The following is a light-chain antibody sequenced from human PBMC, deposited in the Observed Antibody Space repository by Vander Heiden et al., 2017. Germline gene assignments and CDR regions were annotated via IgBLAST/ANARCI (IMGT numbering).Light chain of an antibody. V-gene: IGKV1-39*01. CDR3: QQSDSTSIT. J-gene: IGKJ5*01. Sequence: DIQMTQYPSSLSASVGDRVTITCRASQSISSYLNWYQQKPGKAPKLLIYAASSLQRGVPSRFSGSGSGTDFTLTISSLQPEDFATYYCQQSDSTSITCGQGTRLEIK. CDR1: QSISSY. CDR2: AAS.